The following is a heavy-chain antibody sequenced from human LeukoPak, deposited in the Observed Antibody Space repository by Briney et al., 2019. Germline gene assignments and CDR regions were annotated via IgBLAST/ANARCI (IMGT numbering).Heavy chain of an antibody. V-gene: IGHV3-30*03. CDR2: ISYDGNNN. D-gene: IGHD4-23*01. Sequence: PGGSLRLSCVVSGFTFSNYGMHWVRQAPGKGLEWMATISYDGNNNYYTYSVKGRFTVSRDNSKNTLYLQMNSLRGEDTGVYYCARDRGGNEFDYWGQGTLVTVSS. J-gene: IGHJ4*02. CDR3: ARDRGGNEFDY. CDR1: GFTFSNYG.